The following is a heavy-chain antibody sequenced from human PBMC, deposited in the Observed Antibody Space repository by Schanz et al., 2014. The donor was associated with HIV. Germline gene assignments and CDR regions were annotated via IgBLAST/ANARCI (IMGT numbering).Heavy chain of an antibody. CDR3: AKDPYQGSSGWLD. J-gene: IGHJ1*01. CDR2: ISDTGTTT. D-gene: IGHD6-19*01. CDR1: GFTFNDYY. Sequence: QVQLVESGGGLVKPGGSLRLSCAASGFTFNDYYMTWIRQAPGKGLEWVSYISDTGTTTYYADSVNGRFTISRDNAKNSMFLQMNSLRGEDTAVYYCAKDPYQGSSGWLDWGQGTLVTVSS. V-gene: IGHV3-11*01.